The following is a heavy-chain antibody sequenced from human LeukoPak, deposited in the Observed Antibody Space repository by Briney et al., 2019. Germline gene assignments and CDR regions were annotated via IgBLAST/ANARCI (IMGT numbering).Heavy chain of an antibody. CDR2: IIPIFGTA. CDR3: ARASSSSIPPYFDY. Sequence: SVKVSCKASGGTFRRYAISSVRQAPGQGRVCMGEIIPIFGTANYAQKFQGTVTITADESTSTAYMELSILRSEDTAVYYCARASSSSIPPYFDYWGQGTLVTVSS. D-gene: IGHD6-6*01. V-gene: IGHV1-69*13. J-gene: IGHJ4*02. CDR1: GGTFRRYA.